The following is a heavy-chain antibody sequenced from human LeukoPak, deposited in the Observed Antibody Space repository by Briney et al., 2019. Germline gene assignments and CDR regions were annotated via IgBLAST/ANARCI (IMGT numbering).Heavy chain of an antibody. D-gene: IGHD1-26*01. V-gene: IGHV3-53*04. CDR1: GFTVSSNY. J-gene: IGHJ3*02. CDR3: ARDLGAYSGSYPDAFDI. Sequence: GGSLRLSCAASGFTVSSNYMSWVRQAPGKGLEWVSVIYSGGSTYYADSVKGRFTISRHNSKNTLYLQMNSLRPEDTAVYYCARDLGAYSGSYPDAFDIWGQGTMVTVSS. CDR2: IYSGGST.